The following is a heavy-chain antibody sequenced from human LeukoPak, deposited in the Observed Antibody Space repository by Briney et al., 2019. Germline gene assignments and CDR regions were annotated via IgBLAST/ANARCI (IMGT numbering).Heavy chain of an antibody. CDR1: GFTFSSFW. Sequence: PGGSLRPSCAASGFTFSSFWMNWVRQAPGKGLVWVSRITSDGRGTTYADSVKGRFTISRDNAKNTLYLQMNSLRAEDTAVYYCARDIDYWGQGTLVTVSS. CDR2: ITSDGRGT. CDR3: ARDIDY. J-gene: IGHJ4*02. V-gene: IGHV3-74*01.